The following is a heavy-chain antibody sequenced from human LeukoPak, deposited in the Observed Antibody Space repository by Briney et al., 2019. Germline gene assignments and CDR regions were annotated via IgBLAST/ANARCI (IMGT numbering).Heavy chain of an antibody. D-gene: IGHD3-22*01. CDR2: INHPGST. CDR1: GGPFSGYY. CDR3: ARGYDSSGYVYYYYYMDV. Sequence: SETLSLTCAVFGGPFSGYYWSWVRQPPGKGLEWIGEINHPGSTNFNPSLKSRVTISVDTSKNQFSLKLSSVTAADTAVYYCARGYDSSGYVYYYYYMDVWGKGTTVTVSS. J-gene: IGHJ6*03. V-gene: IGHV4-34*01.